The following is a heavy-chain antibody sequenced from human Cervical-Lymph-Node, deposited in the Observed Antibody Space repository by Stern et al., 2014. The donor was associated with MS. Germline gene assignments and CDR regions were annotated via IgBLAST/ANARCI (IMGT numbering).Heavy chain of an antibody. CDR3: AKGGSSWSTLHYFDY. CDR1: GFSVTTTY. CDR2: IYSVDTI. J-gene: IGHJ4*01. Sequence: EVQLVESGGGLIQPGGSLRLSCVASGFSVTTTYMSWVRQAPGKGLAWVSAIYSVDTIYYADSVKGRFTISRDYSKKTLYLQMNSLMAEDTAVYYCAKGGSSWSTLHYFDYWGHGTLVTVSS. V-gene: IGHV3-53*01. D-gene: IGHD6-13*01.